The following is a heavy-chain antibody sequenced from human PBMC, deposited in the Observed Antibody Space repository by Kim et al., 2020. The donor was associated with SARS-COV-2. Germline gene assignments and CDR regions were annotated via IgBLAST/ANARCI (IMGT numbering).Heavy chain of an antibody. CDR3: ARDDGDGYNMYYFDY. CDR2: INPNSGGT. J-gene: IGHJ4*02. D-gene: IGHD5-12*01. CDR1: GYTFTGYY. Sequence: ASVKVSCKASGYTFTGYYMHWVRQAPGQGLEWMGWINPNSGGTNYAQKFQGRVTMTRDTSISTAYMELSRLRSDDTAVYYCARDDGDGYNMYYFDYWGQGTLVTVSS. V-gene: IGHV1-2*02.